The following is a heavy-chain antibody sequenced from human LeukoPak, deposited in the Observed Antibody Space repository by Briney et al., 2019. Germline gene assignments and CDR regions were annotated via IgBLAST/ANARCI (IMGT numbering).Heavy chain of an antibody. CDR3: AKAPLSEYRVFDY. Sequence: GGSLRLSCAASGFTFSSYAMTWVRQAPGKGLEWVSVIYSGGSTYYADSVKGRFTISRDSSKNTVYLQMNSLRAEDTAVYYCAKAPLSEYRVFDYWGQGTLVTVSS. CDR2: IYSGGST. D-gene: IGHD5-18*01. V-gene: IGHV3-66*01. J-gene: IGHJ4*02. CDR1: GFTFSSYA.